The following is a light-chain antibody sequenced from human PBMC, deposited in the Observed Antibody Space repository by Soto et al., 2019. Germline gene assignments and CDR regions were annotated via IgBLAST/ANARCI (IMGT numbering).Light chain of an antibody. V-gene: IGKV3-15*01. CDR1: QSVSSN. CDR2: GAS. J-gene: IGKJ4*01. Sequence: EIVMTQSPATLSVSPGERATLSCRASQSVSSNLAWYQQKPGQAPRLLIYGASTRATGIPARFSGSVSGTEFTLTIGSLQSEDFAVYYCQQYNKFPSLTFGGGTKVEIK. CDR3: QQYNKFPSLT.